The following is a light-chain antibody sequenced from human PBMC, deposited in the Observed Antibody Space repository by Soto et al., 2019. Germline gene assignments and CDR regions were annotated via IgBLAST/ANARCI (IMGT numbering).Light chain of an antibody. CDR1: SSDVGAYNY. Sequence: QSALTQPPSASGSPGQSVTISCTGTSSDVGAYNYVSWYQQHPGKAPKLMIFEVNKRPSRVPDRFSGSKSGDTASLTVSGFQAEDEADYYCSSYEGNNKLLFGGGTKLTVL. CDR2: EVN. V-gene: IGLV2-8*01. J-gene: IGLJ2*01. CDR3: SSYEGNNKLL.